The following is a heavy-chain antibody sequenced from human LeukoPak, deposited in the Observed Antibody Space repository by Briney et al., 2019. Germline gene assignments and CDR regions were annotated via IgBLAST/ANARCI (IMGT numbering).Heavy chain of an antibody. D-gene: IGHD2-2*01. CDR3: ARDEVPAAYSTFDY. V-gene: IGHV1-18*01. CDR2: ISAYSGNT. Sequence: ASVKVSCKASGYTFTSYGISWVRQAPGQGLEWMGWISAYSGNTNYAQKLQGRVTMTTDTSTSTAYMELRSLRSDDTAVYYCARDEVPAAYSTFDYWGQGTLVTVSS. CDR1: GYTFTSYG. J-gene: IGHJ4*02.